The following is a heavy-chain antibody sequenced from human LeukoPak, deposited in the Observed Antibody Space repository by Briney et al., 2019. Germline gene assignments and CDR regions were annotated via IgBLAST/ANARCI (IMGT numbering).Heavy chain of an antibody. CDR3: ATSGGYYQFDY. CDR1: GFTVSSNY. J-gene: IGHJ4*02. V-gene: IGHV3-53*01. CDR2: IYSGGST. Sequence: GGSLRLSCAASGFTVSSNYMNWVRQAPGKGLEWVSVIYSGGSTYYVDSVKGRFTISRDNSKNTLYLQMNSLRADDTAVYYCATSGGYYQFDYWGQGTLVTVSS. D-gene: IGHD1-26*01.